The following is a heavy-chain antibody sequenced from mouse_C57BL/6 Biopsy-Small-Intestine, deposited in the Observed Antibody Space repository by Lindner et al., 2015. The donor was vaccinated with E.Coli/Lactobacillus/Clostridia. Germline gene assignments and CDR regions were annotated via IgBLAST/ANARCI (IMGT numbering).Heavy chain of an antibody. CDR1: GYTFTSYD. J-gene: IGHJ2*01. Sequence: VQLQESGPELVKPGASVKLSCKASGYTFTSYDIHWVKQRPGQGLEWIGWIYPRDGSTKYNEKFKGKATLTVDTSSSTAYMELHSLTSEDSAVYFCAREGYGSSYSYYFDYWGQGTTLTVSS. D-gene: IGHD1-1*01. CDR3: AREGYGSSYSYYFDY. CDR2: IYPRDGST. V-gene: IGHV1-85*01.